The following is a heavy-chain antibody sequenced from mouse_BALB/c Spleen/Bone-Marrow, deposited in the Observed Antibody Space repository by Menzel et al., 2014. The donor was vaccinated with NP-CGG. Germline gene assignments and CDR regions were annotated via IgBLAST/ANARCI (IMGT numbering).Heavy chain of an antibody. Sequence: VQLKQSGAELVKPGASVKLSCTASGFNIKDTYMHWVKQRPEQGLEWTGRIDPANGNTKYDPKFQGKATITADTSSNTAYLQLSSLTSEDTAVYYSARYYYGYYFDYWGQGTTLTVSS. V-gene: IGHV14-3*02. CDR2: IDPANGNT. D-gene: IGHD1-2*01. CDR1: GFNIKDTY. CDR3: ARYYYGYYFDY. J-gene: IGHJ2*01.